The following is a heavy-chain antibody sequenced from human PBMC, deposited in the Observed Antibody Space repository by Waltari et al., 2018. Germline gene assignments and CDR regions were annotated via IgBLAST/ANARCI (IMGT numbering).Heavy chain of an antibody. J-gene: IGHJ4*02. D-gene: IGHD2-21*01. Sequence: EVQLVESGGGLVKHGGSLRLSCEASGFTFSNAWMSWVRQAPGKGLEWVGRIKSKTDGGTTDYAAPVKGRFTISRDDSKNTLYLQMNSLKTEDTAVYYCTTDLVVMEYFDYWGQGTLVTVSS. CDR3: TTDLVVMEYFDY. V-gene: IGHV3-15*01. CDR1: GFTFSNAW. CDR2: IKSKTDGGTT.